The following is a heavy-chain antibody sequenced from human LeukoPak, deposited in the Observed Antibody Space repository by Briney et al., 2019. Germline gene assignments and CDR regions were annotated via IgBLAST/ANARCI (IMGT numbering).Heavy chain of an antibody. CDR3: ATEYWYRHDY. V-gene: IGHV3-7*01. CDR1: GFNFNYYF. D-gene: IGHD6-13*01. Sequence: PGGSLRLSCTTSGFNFNYYFMAWVRQAPGKGLEWLATIDKDGSGTEYIDSVRGRFTISRDNTKKSIYLQMSSLRANDTAVYFCATEYWYRHDYWGQGILVTVSS. J-gene: IGHJ4*02. CDR2: IDKDGSGT.